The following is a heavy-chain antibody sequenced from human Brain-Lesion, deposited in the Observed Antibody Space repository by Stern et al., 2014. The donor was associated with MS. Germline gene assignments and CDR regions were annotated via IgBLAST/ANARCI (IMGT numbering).Heavy chain of an antibody. V-gene: IGHV4-39*02. CDR3: AGEEDIRYCSGGSCTGNWFDP. CDR1: GGSVSSTSYA. J-gene: IGHJ5*02. Sequence: QVQLVESGPGLVKPSETLSLTCTVAGGSVSSTSYAWAWVRQPPGEGLEWIGTIYYSGDTYYSPSLQSRLTIYLDNSKNPFPLQLRSVTAADTAVYYCAGEEDIRYCSGGSCTGNWFDPWGQGTLVTVSS. D-gene: IGHD2-15*01. CDR2: IYYSGDT.